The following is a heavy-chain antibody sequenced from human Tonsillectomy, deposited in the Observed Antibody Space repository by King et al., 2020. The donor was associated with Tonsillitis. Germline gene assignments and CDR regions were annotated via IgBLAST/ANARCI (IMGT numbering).Heavy chain of an antibody. V-gene: IGHV4-59*01. CDR3: ARLSYSISSMLNYYYYYGMDV. J-gene: IGHJ6*02. CDR1: GGSISSYY. CDR2: IYYSGST. Sequence: QLQESGPGLVKPSETLSLTCTVSGGSISSYYWSWIRQPPGKGLEWIGYIYYSGSTNYNPSLKSRVTISVDPSKNQFSLKLSSVTAADTAVYYCARLSYSISSMLNYYYYYGMDVWGQGTTVTVSS. D-gene: IGHD6-6*01.